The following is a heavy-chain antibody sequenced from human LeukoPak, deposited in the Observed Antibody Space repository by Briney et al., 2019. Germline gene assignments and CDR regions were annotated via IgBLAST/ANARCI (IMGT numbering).Heavy chain of an antibody. CDR3: ARDEDSSGYSFDY. D-gene: IGHD3-22*01. Sequence: GGSLRLSCTASGFTFGDYAMNWVRQAPGKGLEWVANIKQDGSEKYYVDSVKGRFTISRDNAKNSLYLQMNSLRAEDTAVYYCARDEDSSGYSFDYWGQGSLVTVSS. J-gene: IGHJ4*02. V-gene: IGHV3-7*05. CDR2: IKQDGSEK. CDR1: GFTFGDYA.